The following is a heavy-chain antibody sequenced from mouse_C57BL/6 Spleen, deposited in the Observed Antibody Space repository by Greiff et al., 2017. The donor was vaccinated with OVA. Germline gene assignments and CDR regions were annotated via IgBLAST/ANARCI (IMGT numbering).Heavy chain of an antibody. CDR3: VSGTAQGYFAY. CDR1: GFSFNTYA. CDR2: IRSKSNNYAT. V-gene: IGHV10-1*01. Sequence: EVQLVESGGGLVQPKGSLKLSCAASGFSFNTYAMNWVRQAPGKGLEWVARIRSKSNNYATYYADSVKDRFTISRDDSESMLYLQMNNLKTEDTAMYYCVSGTAQGYFAYWGQGTTLTVSS. J-gene: IGHJ2*01. D-gene: IGHD3-2*02.